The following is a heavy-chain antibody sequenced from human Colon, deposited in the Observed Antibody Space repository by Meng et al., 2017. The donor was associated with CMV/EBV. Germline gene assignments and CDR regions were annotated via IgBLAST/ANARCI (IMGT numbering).Heavy chain of an antibody. CDR1: GFTFNIGH. D-gene: IGHD1-26*01. Sequence: GESLKISCVASGFTFNIGHMNWVRQAPGKGLEWVSVICDGDHADYADSVRGRFTMSRDKYKNTVYLQMDSLRVEDTAHYYCVVGHDSRKVAYWGQGTLVTVSS. J-gene: IGHJ4*02. V-gene: IGHV3-53*01. CDR2: ICDGDHA. CDR3: VVGHDSRKVAY.